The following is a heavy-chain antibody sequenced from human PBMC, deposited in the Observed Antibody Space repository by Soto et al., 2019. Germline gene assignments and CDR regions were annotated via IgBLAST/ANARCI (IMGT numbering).Heavy chain of an antibody. CDR2: TRDKVKSYTT. J-gene: IGHJ4*02. V-gene: IGHV3-72*01. Sequence: GGSLRLSCAVSGFTFSDHYVDWVRQAPGKGLEWVGRTRDKVKSYTTDYGASVKGRFTISRDDSKKSVYLHMNFLQTEDTAVYYCARGSRTISGVIIDFDHWGRGTLVTVSS. CDR3: ARGSRTISGVIIDFDH. D-gene: IGHD3-3*01. CDR1: GFTFSDHY.